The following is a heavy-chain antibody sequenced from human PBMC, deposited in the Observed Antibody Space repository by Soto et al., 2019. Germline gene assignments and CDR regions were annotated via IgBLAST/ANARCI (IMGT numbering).Heavy chain of an antibody. V-gene: IGHV2-5*02. CDR3: AHAMLYCTGGSCSTWFDS. CDR1: GFSLSTHGVG. D-gene: IGHD2-15*01. Sequence: QITLKESGPTLVKPTQTLTLTCTFSGFSLSTHGVGVGWVRQPAGKALEWLALIYWDDDKRYSASLNSRLTIPKXXSKTQVVLTMTNMDPVDTATYYCAHAMLYCTGGSCSTWFDSWGQGTLVTVSS. CDR2: IYWDDDK. J-gene: IGHJ5*01.